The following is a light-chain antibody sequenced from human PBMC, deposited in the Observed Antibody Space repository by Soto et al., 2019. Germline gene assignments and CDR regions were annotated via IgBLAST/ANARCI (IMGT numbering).Light chain of an antibody. J-gene: IGKJ4*01. V-gene: IGKV1-5*03. Sequence: DIQMTQCTVALAASVGYGVTSTCRASQTISSWLAWYQQKPGKAPKLLIYKASTLKSGVPSRFSGSGSGTDFTLTISCLQSEDFATYYCQQYYSYPLTFGGGTKVDIK. CDR3: QQYYSYPLT. CDR2: KAS. CDR1: QTISSW.